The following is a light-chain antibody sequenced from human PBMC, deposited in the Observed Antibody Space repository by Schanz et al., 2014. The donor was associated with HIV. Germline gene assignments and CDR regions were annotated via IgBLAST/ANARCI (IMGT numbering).Light chain of an antibody. Sequence: DIQMTQSPSTLSASVGDRVTITCRASQSISSWLAWYQQKPGKAPKLLIYKASSLESGVPSRFSGSGSGTEFTLTISSLQPDDFATYYCQQYNSYPYTFGQGTKLETK. J-gene: IGKJ2*01. CDR1: QSISSW. CDR2: KAS. V-gene: IGKV1-5*03. CDR3: QQYNSYPYT.